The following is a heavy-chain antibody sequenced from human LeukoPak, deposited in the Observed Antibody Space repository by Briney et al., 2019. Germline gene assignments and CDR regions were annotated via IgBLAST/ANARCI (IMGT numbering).Heavy chain of an antibody. CDR2: ISSSSSTI. Sequence: PGGSLRLSCAASGFNFSSYSMNWVRQAPGKGLEWVSYISSSSSTIYYADSVKGRFTISRDNAKNSLYLQMNSLRAEDTAVYYCARDVNWNYCDYWGHGTLVTVSS. D-gene: IGHD1-20*01. V-gene: IGHV3-48*01. CDR3: ARDVNWNYCDY. J-gene: IGHJ4*01. CDR1: GFNFSSYS.